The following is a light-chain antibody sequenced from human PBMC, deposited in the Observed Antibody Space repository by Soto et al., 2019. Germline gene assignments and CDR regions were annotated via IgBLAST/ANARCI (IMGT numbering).Light chain of an antibody. J-gene: IGLJ2*01. Sequence: SSELTQPPSVSVSPGQTASITCSGDKLGDKYACWYQQKPGQSPVMVIYEDNKRPSGIPERFSGSNSGNTATLTISGTQAMDEAYYYCQAWDSSTSIFGGGTKVTVL. V-gene: IGLV3-1*01. CDR2: EDN. CDR3: QAWDSSTSI. CDR1: KLGDKY.